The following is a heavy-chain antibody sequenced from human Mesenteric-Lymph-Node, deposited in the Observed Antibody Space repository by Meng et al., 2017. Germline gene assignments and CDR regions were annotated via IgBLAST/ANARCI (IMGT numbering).Heavy chain of an antibody. D-gene: IGHD3-22*01. J-gene: IGHJ4*02. V-gene: IGHV1-2*06. Sequence: ASVKVSCKASGYTFTSYAMHWVRQAPGQRLEWMGRISPGSGATDYAQKFQGRVTMTRDTSISTAYMELSRLRSDDTAIYYCAMGTFNYDSSGYYGLDYWGQGILVTVSS. CDR2: ISPGSGAT. CDR1: GYTFTSYA. CDR3: AMGTFNYDSSGYYGLDY.